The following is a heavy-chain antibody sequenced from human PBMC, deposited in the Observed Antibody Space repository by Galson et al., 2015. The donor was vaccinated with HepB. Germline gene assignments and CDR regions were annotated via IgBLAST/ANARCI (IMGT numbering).Heavy chain of an antibody. Sequence: SVKVSCKASGGTFSSYAISWVRQAPGQGLEWMGGIIPILGIANYAQKFQGRVTITADKSTSTAYMELSSLRSEDTAVYYCARDRPPDGYNSTDDAFDIWCQGTMVTVSS. CDR3: ARDRPPDGYNSTDDAFDI. D-gene: IGHD5-24*01. CDR2: IIPILGIA. CDR1: GGTFSSYA. V-gene: IGHV1-69*10. J-gene: IGHJ3*02.